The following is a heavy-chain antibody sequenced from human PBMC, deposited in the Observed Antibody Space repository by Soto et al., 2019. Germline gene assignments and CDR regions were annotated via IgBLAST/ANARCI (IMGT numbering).Heavy chain of an antibody. D-gene: IGHD4-17*01. CDR3: ARVWTTVTNWFDP. CDR2: IYHSGST. J-gene: IGHJ5*02. Sequence: QVQLQESGPGLVKPSGTLSLTCAVSGGSISSSNWWSWVRQPPGKGLEWIGEIYHSGSTNYNTSPRIGVTISVDKSKHQFSLKLSSVPAADTAVYYCARVWTTVTNWFDPWGQGTLVTVSS. V-gene: IGHV4-4*02. CDR1: GGSISSSNW.